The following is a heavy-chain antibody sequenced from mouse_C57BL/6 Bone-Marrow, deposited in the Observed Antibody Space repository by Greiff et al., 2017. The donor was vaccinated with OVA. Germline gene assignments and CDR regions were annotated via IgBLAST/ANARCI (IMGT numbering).Heavy chain of an antibody. Sequence: EVKLMESGGDLVKPGGSLKLSCAASGFTFSSYGMSWVRQTPDKRLEWVATISSGGSYTYYPDSVKGRFTISRDKAKNTLYLQLSRLKSEDSAMFDCESVVIYYGYDSALDYWGQGTTVTVSS. D-gene: IGHD2-2*01. CDR2: ISSGGSYT. J-gene: IGHJ4*01. V-gene: IGHV5-6*01. CDR3: ESVVIYYGYDSALDY. CDR1: GFTFSSYG.